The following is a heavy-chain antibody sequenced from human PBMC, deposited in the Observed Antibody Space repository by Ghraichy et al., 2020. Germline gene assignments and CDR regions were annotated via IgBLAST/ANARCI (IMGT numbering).Heavy chain of an antibody. V-gene: IGHV3-23*01. CDR1: AFTFGTYA. CDR3: VRDRPGYPIDY. Sequence: GGSLRLSCAASAFTFGTYAMTWVRQPPGKGLEWVSSTSRNGDFTFYADSVKGRFTISRDNSKSTLYLQMNSLRVEDTALYYCVRDRPGYPIDYWGQGALVTVAS. CDR2: TSRNGDFT. J-gene: IGHJ4*02. D-gene: IGHD2-15*01.